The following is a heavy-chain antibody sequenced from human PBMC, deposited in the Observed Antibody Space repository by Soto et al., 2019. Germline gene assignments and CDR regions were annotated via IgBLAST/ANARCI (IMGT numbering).Heavy chain of an antibody. CDR2: ISYDGSNK. Sequence: SGGSLRLSCAASGFTFSSYAMHWVRQAPGKGLEWVAVISYDGSNKYYADSVKGRFTISRDNSKNTLYLQMNSLRAEDTAVYYCARDAKDIVVVPAAIADIRGSAFDIWGQGTPATVSS. D-gene: IGHD2-2*01. V-gene: IGHV3-30-3*01. CDR1: GFTFSSYA. J-gene: IGHJ3*02. CDR3: ARDAKDIVVVPAAIADIRGSAFDI.